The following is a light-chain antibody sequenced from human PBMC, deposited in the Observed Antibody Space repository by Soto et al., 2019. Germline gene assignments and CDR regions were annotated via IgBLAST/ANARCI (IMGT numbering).Light chain of an antibody. CDR3: KSYTSRSTYV. CDR1: SSDDGGYNS. V-gene: IGLV2-14*03. CDR2: DVS. Sequence: QSVLTQPASVSGSPGQSITISCTGSSSDDGGYNSVSWYQHHPGKAPKLMIYDVSNRSSGVSSRFSGSKSDNTASLTISGLQAEDEADYYCKSYTSRSTYVFGTGTKLTVL. J-gene: IGLJ1*01.